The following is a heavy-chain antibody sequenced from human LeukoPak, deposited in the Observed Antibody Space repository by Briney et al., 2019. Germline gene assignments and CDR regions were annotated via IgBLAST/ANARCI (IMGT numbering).Heavy chain of an antibody. J-gene: IGHJ6*03. Sequence: ASVKVSCKASGGTFSSYAISWVRQAPGQGLEWMGGIIPIFGTANYAQKFQGRVTITADGSTSTAYMELSSLRSEDTAVYYCARAGYILRYFDWSSYYYYYMDVWGKGTTVTISS. CDR2: IIPIFGTA. CDR1: GGTFSSYA. CDR3: ARAGYILRYFDWSSYYYYYMDV. V-gene: IGHV1-69*01. D-gene: IGHD3-9*01.